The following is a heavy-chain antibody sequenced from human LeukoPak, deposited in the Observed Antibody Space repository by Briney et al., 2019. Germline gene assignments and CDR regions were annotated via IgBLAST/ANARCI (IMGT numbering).Heavy chain of an antibody. CDR1: GFTFGDYA. J-gene: IGHJ6*02. CDR3: TRDLHYYYDFWSGYNYYGMDV. D-gene: IGHD3-3*01. V-gene: IGHV3-49*04. CDR2: IRSKAYGGTT. Sequence: GGSLRLSCTDSGFTFGDYAMSWVRQAPGKGLEREGFIRSKAYGGTTEYDASVKGRFTISRDDSKSIAYLQMNSLKTEDTAVYYCTRDLHYYYDFWSGYNYYGMDVWGQGTTVTVSS.